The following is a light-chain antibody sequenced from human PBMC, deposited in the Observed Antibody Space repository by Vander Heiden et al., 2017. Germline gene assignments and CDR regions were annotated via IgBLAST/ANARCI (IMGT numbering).Light chain of an antibody. V-gene: IGLV1-51*01. J-gene: IGLJ7*01. CDR2: DNN. CDR1: SSNIGDNY. Sequence: QSVLTQPPSVSAAPGQKVTISCSGSSSNIGDNYVSWDQRLPGTAPKLLIYDNNKRPSGIPDRFSVSKSGTSATLGITGLQTGDEADYYCGTWDNSLSVAVFGGGTQLTVL. CDR3: GTWDNSLSVAV.